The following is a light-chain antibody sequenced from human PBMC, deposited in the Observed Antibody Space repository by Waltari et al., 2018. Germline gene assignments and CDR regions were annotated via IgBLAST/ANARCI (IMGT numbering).Light chain of an antibody. CDR2: KAS. CDR1: ESISTW. J-gene: IGKJ1*01. CDR3: QQYNNYPKT. Sequence: DIQLTQSPSTLPASVGDRVTITCRASESISTWLAWYQQRPGQAPNLLIYKASSLQSGVPPRFSGTGSGTEFTLTISSLQPDDFGTYYCQQYNNYPKTFGQGTKVEVK. V-gene: IGKV1-5*03.